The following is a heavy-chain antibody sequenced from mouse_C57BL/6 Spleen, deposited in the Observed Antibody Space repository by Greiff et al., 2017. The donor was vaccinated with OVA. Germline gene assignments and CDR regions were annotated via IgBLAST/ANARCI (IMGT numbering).Heavy chain of an antibody. D-gene: IGHD2-4*01. V-gene: IGHV1-15*01. CDR2: IDPESGGT. J-gene: IGHJ3*01. Sequence: QVQLKQSGAELVRPGASVTLSCKASGYTFTDYEMHWVKQTPVHGLEWIGAIDPESGGTGYNQKFKGKAILTADKSSSTAYMELRSLTSEDSAVYYCRRGSGYDYGGCDYWGQGTTVTVSA. CDR3: RRGSGYDYGGCDY. CDR1: GYTFTDYE.